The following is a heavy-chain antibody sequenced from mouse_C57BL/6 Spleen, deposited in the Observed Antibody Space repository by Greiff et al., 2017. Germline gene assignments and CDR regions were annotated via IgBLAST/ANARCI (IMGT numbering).Heavy chain of an antibody. V-gene: IGHV1-53*01. Sequence: QVQLQQPGTELVKPGASVKLSCKASGYTFTSYWMHWVKQRPGQGLEWIGHINPSNGGTNFNEKFKSTATLTVDKSSSTAYMQLRSLASEDAAVYDSARGDGRTWFAYWGQGTLVTVSA. CDR3: ARGDGRTWFAY. J-gene: IGHJ3*01. CDR1: GYTFTSYW. CDR2: INPSNGGT. D-gene: IGHD1-1*01.